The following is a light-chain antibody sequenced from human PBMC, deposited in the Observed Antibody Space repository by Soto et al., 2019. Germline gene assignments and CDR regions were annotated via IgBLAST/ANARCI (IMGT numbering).Light chain of an antibody. CDR2: AAS. Sequence: QMTQSPSSLSASVGEKIIITCRASRDVGSDVSWYQQKPGQAPKLLIYAASNLYTGVPSRFSGSRSGTEYTLTISSLQPEDFASYYCLQDYGDSWTFGQGTKVEIE. CDR3: LQDYGDSWT. V-gene: IGKV1-6*01. CDR1: RDVGSD. J-gene: IGKJ1*01.